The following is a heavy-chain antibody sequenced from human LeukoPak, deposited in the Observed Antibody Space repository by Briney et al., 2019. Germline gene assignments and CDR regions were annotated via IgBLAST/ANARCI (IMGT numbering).Heavy chain of an antibody. J-gene: IGHJ4*02. CDR3: TRHSSYSDNSGYYSY. D-gene: IGHD3-22*01. CDR2: IESDGSST. V-gene: IGHV3-74*01. Sequence: GGSLRLSCAASGYTFSSYWMHWVRQAPGKGLVWVSRIESDGSSTSYADSVKGRFTISRDNAKNALYLQMNSLKTEDTAVYFCTRHSSYSDNSGYYSYWGQGTLLTVSS. CDR1: GYTFSSYW.